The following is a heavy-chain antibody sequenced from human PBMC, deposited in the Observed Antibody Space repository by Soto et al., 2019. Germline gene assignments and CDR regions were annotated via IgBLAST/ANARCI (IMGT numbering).Heavy chain of an antibody. V-gene: IGHV4-38-2*01. CDR2: IYHSGTT. CDR3: ARTDNAGYYPY. J-gene: IGHJ4*02. CDR1: GGSIISNYC. Sequence: SETLSLTCAVSGGSIISNYCWAWIRQSPGEGLVWIGSIYHSGTTYYNPSLESRVIISVDTSESRFALRLTSVTAADSAVYYCARTDNAGYYPYWGQGTLVTVSS. D-gene: IGHD3-9*01.